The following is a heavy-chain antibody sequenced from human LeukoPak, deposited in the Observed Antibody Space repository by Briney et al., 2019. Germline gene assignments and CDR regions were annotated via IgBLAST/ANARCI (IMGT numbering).Heavy chain of an antibody. J-gene: IGHJ5*02. CDR1: GFTFVNYW. Sequence: PGGSLRLSCAASGFTFVNYWMTWVRQAPGKGLEWVANVNQDGTEMHYVDSVKGRFTISRDNAKNSLYLQMNSLRAEDTALYYCAGVVSTVYWFDPWGQGTLVTVSS. D-gene: IGHD5/OR15-5a*01. V-gene: IGHV3-7*03. CDR2: VNQDGTEM. CDR3: AGVVSTVYWFDP.